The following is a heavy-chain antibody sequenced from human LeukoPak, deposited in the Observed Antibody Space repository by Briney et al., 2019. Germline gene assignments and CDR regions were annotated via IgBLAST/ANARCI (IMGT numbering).Heavy chain of an antibody. Sequence: GESLKISCKHSEYSFPNYCIGWVRQMPGKGLEWMGIIYPDDSDTRYSPSFQGQVTISADRSISTAYLQWSSLKASDTAMYYCAIGRGGQQLGDYWGQGSLVTVSS. CDR2: IYPDDSDT. D-gene: IGHD6-13*01. V-gene: IGHV5-51*01. J-gene: IGHJ4*02. CDR3: AIGRGGQQLGDY. CDR1: EYSFPNYC.